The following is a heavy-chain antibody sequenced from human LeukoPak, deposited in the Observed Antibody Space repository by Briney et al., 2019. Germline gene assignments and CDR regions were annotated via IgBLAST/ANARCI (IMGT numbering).Heavy chain of an antibody. D-gene: IGHD3-10*01. CDR2: INHSGST. Sequence: SETLSLTCAVYGGSFSGYYWSWIRQPPGKGLEWIGEINHSGSTNYNPSLKSRVTISVDTSKNQFSLKLSSVTAADTAVYYCARRTRITMVRGVMRSWFDPWGQGTLVTVSS. J-gene: IGHJ5*02. CDR1: GGSFSGYY. CDR3: ARRTRITMVRGVMRSWFDP. V-gene: IGHV4-34*01.